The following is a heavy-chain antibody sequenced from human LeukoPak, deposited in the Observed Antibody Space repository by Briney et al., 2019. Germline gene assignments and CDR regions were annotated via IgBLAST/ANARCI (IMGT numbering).Heavy chain of an antibody. Sequence: PGGSLRLSCAASGFTFDDYAMHWVRQAPGKGLEWVSGINWNGGSTGYADSVKGRFTISRDNAKNSLYLQMNSLRAEGTALYYCARDGRGLSNVYAFDIWGQGTMVTVSS. D-gene: IGHD1-26*01. CDR2: INWNGGST. V-gene: IGHV3-20*04. J-gene: IGHJ3*02. CDR3: ARDGRGLSNVYAFDI. CDR1: GFTFDDYA.